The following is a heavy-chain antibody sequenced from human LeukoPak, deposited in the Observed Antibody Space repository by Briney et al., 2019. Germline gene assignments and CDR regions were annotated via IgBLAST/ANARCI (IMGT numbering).Heavy chain of an antibody. V-gene: IGHV4-34*01. D-gene: IGHD6-19*01. J-gene: IGHJ6*04. CDR3: ARMSSGLLIYYYGMDV. Sequence: SETLSLTCAVSGGSFSGYYWSWIRQPPGKGLEWIGEINHSGSTNYNPSLKSRVTISVDTSKNQFSLKLSSVTAADTAVYYCARMSSGLLIYYYGMDVWGKGTTVTVSS. CDR1: GGSFSGYY. CDR2: INHSGST.